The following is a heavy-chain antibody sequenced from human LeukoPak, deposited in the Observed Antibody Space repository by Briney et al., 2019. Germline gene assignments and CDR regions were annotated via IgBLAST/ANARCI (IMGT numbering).Heavy chain of an antibody. CDR3: AREMGGNALDY. CDR2: ISYDGSNK. J-gene: IGHJ4*02. CDR1: EFTFSSYA. Sequence: GRSLRLSCAASEFTFSSYAMHWVRQAPGKGLEWVAVISYDGSNKYYADSVKGRFTISRDNSKNTLYLQMNSLRAEDTAVYYCAREMGGNALDYWGQGTLVTVSS. V-gene: IGHV3-30*04. D-gene: IGHD4-23*01.